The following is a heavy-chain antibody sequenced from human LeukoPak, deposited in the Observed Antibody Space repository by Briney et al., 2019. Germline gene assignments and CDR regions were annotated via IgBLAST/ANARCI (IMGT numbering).Heavy chain of an antibody. CDR1: GGSISSYY. V-gene: IGHV4-59*01. CDR2: IYYSGST. CDR3: AREYYYDSSGYYGYYYGMDV. D-gene: IGHD3-22*01. J-gene: IGHJ6*02. Sequence: SETLSLTCTVSGGSISSYYWSWIRQPPGEGLEWIGYIYYSGSTNYNPSLKSRVTISVDTSKNQFSLKLSSVTAADTAVYYCAREYYYDSSGYYGYYYGMDVWGQGTTVTVSS.